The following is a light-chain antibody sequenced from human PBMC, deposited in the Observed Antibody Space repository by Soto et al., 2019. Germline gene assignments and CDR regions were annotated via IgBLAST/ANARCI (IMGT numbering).Light chain of an antibody. CDR2: AAS. CDR3: QNLDSAAFT. Sequence: DIQMTQSPSSLSASVGDRVTITCRASQVIGNYLAWYQQRPGKVPKLLIYAASTLQSGVPSRFSGSGSGTDFTLTISSLLTEDVATYYCQNLDSAAFTFGPGTKVDIK. J-gene: IGKJ3*01. CDR1: QVIGNY. V-gene: IGKV1-27*01.